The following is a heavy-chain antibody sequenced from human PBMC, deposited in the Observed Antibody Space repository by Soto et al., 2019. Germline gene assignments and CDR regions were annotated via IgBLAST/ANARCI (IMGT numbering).Heavy chain of an antibody. CDR2: ISRSSSYI. V-gene: IGHV3-21*04. CDR1: GFTFSTYS. CDR3: AKYYYGSSRPTDY. J-gene: IGHJ4*02. D-gene: IGHD3-22*01. Sequence: GGSLRLSCAASGFTFSTYSMNWFGQAPGKGPEWVSSISRSSSYIYYADSVKGRFTISRDNSKNSLYLQMNSLRAEDTAVYYGAKYYYGSSRPTDYWGQGTLVTVSS.